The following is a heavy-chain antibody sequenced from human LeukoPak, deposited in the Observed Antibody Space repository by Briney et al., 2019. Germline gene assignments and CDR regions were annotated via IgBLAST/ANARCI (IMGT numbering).Heavy chain of an antibody. CDR2: ISGSGGST. CDR3: GPLPSGTRYFDL. Sequence: VASLRLSCAASGFTLSSYAMSWVRQAPGKGLEWVSGISGSGGSTYYADSVKGRFTISRDNSKNTLYLQMNSLRAEDTAVYYCGPLPSGTRYFDLWGRGTLVTVSS. V-gene: IGHV3-23*01. J-gene: IGHJ2*01. CDR1: GFTLSSYA.